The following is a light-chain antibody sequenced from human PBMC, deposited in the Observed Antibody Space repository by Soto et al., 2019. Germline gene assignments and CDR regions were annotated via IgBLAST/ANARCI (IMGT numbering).Light chain of an antibody. CDR2: KAS. V-gene: IGKV1-5*03. Sequence: DIQMTQSPSTLSASVRDRVSITCRASQRISSWLAWYQQKPGKAPKLLIYKASSLESGVPSRFSGSGSGTEFTLTISSLQPDDFATYYCQQYNSYPYTFGQGTKLEIK. J-gene: IGKJ2*01. CDR3: QQYNSYPYT. CDR1: QRISSW.